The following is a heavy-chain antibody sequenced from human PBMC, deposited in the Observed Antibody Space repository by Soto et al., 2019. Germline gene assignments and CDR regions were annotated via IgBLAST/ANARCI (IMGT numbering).Heavy chain of an antibody. D-gene: IGHD2-2*01. CDR1: GGSVSGYY. CDR3: ARSFNRLDTTRGSSSVTGS. Sequence: SETLSLTCAVYGGSVSGYYWNWIRQPPGKELEWIGEIYDSGGTNYNPSLKSRVTMSVDKSKNQFSLKLNSVTAADTAVYYCARSFNRLDTTRGSSSVTGSWGQGTLVTVSS. V-gene: IGHV4-34*01. CDR2: IYDSGGT. J-gene: IGHJ4*02.